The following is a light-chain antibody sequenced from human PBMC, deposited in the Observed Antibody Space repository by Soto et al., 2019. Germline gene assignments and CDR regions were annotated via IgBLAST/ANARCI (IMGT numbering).Light chain of an antibody. Sequence: QSALTQPASVSGSPGQSITISCTGTSSDVGGYNYVSWYQQHSGKAPKLMIYDVSDRPSGVSNRFSGSKSGNTASLTISRIQAEDEADYYCSSYTGSSTLVVFGGGTKLTVL. CDR2: DVS. CDR3: SSYTGSSTLVV. J-gene: IGLJ2*01. CDR1: SSDVGGYNY. V-gene: IGLV2-14*01.